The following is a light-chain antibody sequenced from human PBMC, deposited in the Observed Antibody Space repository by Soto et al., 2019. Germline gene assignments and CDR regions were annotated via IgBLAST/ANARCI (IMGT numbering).Light chain of an antibody. Sequence: DIQMTQSPSSLSASVGDRVTITCRASQSIATYLNWLQQKPGKAPNLLIYAASSLHSGVPSRFSGSGSGTDFTLTISSLQPEDVATFFCQQSYSSWTFGQGTKVDIK. J-gene: IGKJ1*01. V-gene: IGKV1-39*01. CDR2: AAS. CDR3: QQSYSSWT. CDR1: QSIATY.